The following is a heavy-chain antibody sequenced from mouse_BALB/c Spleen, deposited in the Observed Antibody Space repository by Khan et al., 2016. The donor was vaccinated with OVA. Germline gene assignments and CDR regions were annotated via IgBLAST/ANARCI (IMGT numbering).Heavy chain of an antibody. CDR1: GFPFSTYG. CDR3: ASHLTGSFAY. Sequence: EVPGVASGGDLMKPGGSLKLSCAASGFPFSTYGMSWVCQTPDKRLEWVATINSDGYYTYYPDSVQGRFHISRNNAKNTLYLQMSSLKSEGTAMYYWASHLTGSFAYWGQGTLVTVSA. V-gene: IGHV5-6*01. J-gene: IGHJ3*01. D-gene: IGHD4-1*01. CDR2: INSDGYYT.